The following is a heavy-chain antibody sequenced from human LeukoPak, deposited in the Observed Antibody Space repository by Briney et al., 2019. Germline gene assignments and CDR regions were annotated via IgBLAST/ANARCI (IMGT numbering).Heavy chain of an antibody. CDR3: ARMAGFSSSWYLGNWFDP. Sequence: SETLSLTCAVSGGSISSSNWWSWVRPPPGKGLEWIGEIYHSGSTNYNPSLKSRVTISVDKSKNQFSLKLSSVTAADTAVYYCARMAGFSSSWYLGNWFDPWGQGTLVTVSS. CDR1: GGSISSSNW. J-gene: IGHJ5*02. V-gene: IGHV4-4*02. D-gene: IGHD6-13*01. CDR2: IYHSGST.